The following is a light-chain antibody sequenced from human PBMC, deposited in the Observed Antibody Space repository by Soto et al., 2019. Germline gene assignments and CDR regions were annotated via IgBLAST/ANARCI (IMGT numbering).Light chain of an antibody. V-gene: IGLV2-8*01. CDR3: SSYAGDNNVV. CDR1: RSDIGGYNY. Sequence: QSALTQPPSASGSPGQSVTISCSGSRSDIGGYNYVSWYQQHPAKAPKLLIYEITRRPSGVPDRFSASRSGNTASLTVSGLLAEDEADYYCSSYAGDNNVVFGGGTKLTVL. CDR2: EIT. J-gene: IGLJ3*02.